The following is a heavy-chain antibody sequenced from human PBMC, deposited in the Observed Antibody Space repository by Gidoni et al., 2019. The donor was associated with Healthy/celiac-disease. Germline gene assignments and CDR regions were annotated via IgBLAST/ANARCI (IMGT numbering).Heavy chain of an antibody. CDR3: TTDRGTYYYDSSGYLGAFDI. CDR1: GFTFSNAW. Sequence: EVQLVESGGGLVKPGGSLRLSCAASGFTFSNAWMSWVCQAPGKGLEWVGRIKSKTDGGTTDYAAPVKGRFTISRDDSKNTLYLQMNSLKTEDTAVYYCTTDRGTYYYDSSGYLGAFDIWGQGTMVTVSS. CDR2: IKSKTDGGTT. V-gene: IGHV3-15*01. D-gene: IGHD3-22*01. J-gene: IGHJ3*02.